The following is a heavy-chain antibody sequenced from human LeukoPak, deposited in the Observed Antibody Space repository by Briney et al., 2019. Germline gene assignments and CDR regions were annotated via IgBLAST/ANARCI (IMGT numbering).Heavy chain of an antibody. Sequence: ASVKVSCKASGYTFTSYGISWVRQAPGQGLEWMGWISAYNGNTNYAQKLQGRVTMTTDTSTSTAYMELRSLRSDDTAVYYCARVGYDFWSGPAMPQDHWGQGTLVTVSS. CDR3: ARVGYDFWSGPAMPQDH. V-gene: IGHV1-18*01. CDR2: ISAYNGNT. D-gene: IGHD3-3*01. CDR1: GYTFTSYG. J-gene: IGHJ4*02.